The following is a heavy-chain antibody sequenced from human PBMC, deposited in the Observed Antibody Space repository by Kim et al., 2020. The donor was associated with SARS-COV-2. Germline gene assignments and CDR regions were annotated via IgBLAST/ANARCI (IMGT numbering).Heavy chain of an antibody. CDR3: AKEPLHSWAIDY. D-gene: IGHD2-15*01. V-gene: IGHV3-23*01. Sequence: YYADSVKGRFTISRDNSKNTLYLQMNSLRAEDTAVYYCAKEPLHSWAIDYWGQGTLVTVSS. J-gene: IGHJ4*02.